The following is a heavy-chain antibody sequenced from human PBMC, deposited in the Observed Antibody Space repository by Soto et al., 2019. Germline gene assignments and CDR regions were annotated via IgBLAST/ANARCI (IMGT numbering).Heavy chain of an antibody. J-gene: IGHJ4*02. D-gene: IGHD6-6*01. V-gene: IGHV4-31*03. CDR1: GESISRGGYY. CDR3: ARASRSSSAADY. CDR2: IYDSESA. Sequence: QVQLQESGPGLVKPSQTLSLTCSVSGESISRGGYYWSWIRHHPGKGLEWIGYIYDSESAYYNPSIKSRVTISMDTSKNHFAMRLSSVTAADTAVYYCARASRSSSAADYWGQGILVTVSA.